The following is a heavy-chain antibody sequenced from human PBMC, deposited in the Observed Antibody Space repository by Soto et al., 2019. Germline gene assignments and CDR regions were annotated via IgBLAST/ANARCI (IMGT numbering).Heavy chain of an antibody. V-gene: IGHV1-3*01. Sequence: ASVKVSCKASGYTFTSYAMHWVRQAPGQRLEWMGWINAGNGNTKYSQKFQGRVTITRDTSASTAYMELSSLRSEDTAVYYCARALMDIVLVPAAMRGVRDYYYYGMDVWGQGNTVTVSS. J-gene: IGHJ6*02. D-gene: IGHD2-2*03. CDR3: ARALMDIVLVPAAMRGVRDYYYYGMDV. CDR2: INAGNGNT. CDR1: GYTFTSYA.